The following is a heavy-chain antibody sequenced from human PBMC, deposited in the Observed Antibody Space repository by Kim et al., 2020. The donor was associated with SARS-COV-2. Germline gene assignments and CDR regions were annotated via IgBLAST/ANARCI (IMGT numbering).Heavy chain of an antibody. CDR2: ISSSSSYI. J-gene: IGHJ6*02. Sequence: GGSLRLSCAASGFTFSSYSMNWVRQAPGKGLEWVSSISSSSSYIYYADSVKGRFTISRDNAKNSLYLQMNSLRAEDTAVYYCARDLREPWLPPDYYYGMDVWGQGTTVTVSS. D-gene: IGHD5-12*01. CDR1: GFTFSSYS. V-gene: IGHV3-21*01. CDR3: ARDLREPWLPPDYYYGMDV.